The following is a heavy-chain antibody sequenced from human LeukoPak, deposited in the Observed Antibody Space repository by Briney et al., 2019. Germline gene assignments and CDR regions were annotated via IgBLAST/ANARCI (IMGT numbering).Heavy chain of an antibody. J-gene: IGHJ4*02. CDR3: ARNPLGLFTMVRGVITLDFDY. V-gene: IGHV1-18*01. Sequence: ASVKVSCKASGYTFTSYGISWVRQAPGQGLEWMGWISAYNGNTNYAQKLQGRVTMTTDTSTSTAYMELRSLRSDDTAVYYCARNPLGLFTMVRGVITLDFDYWGQGTLVTVSS. CDR1: GYTFTSYG. D-gene: IGHD3-10*01. CDR2: ISAYNGNT.